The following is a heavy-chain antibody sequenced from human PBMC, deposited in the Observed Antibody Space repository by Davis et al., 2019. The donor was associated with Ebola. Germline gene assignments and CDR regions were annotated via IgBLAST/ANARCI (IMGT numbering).Heavy chain of an antibody. CDR2: IKQDGSEK. CDR1: GFTFSNYW. V-gene: IGHV3-7*03. Sequence: GESLKISCAASGFTFSNYWMSWVRQAPGKGLEWVANIKQDGSEKYYVDSVKGRFTISRDNAKNSLYLQMNSLRAEDTAVYYCARSTRGRGSGPWYYYYGMDVWGQGTTVTVSS. J-gene: IGHJ6*02. CDR3: ARSTRGRGSGPWYYYYGMDV. D-gene: IGHD3-16*01.